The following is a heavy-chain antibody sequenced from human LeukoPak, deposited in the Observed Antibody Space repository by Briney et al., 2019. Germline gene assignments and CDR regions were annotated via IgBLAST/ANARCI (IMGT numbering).Heavy chain of an antibody. CDR3: ARAQRWLQLFDY. J-gene: IGHJ4*02. V-gene: IGHV4-34*01. CDR2: INHSGST. Sequence: SETLSLTCAVYGGSFSGYYWSWIRQPPGKGLEWIGEINHSGSTNYNPSLKSRVTISVDTSKNQFSLKPSSVTAADTAVYYCARAQRWLQLFDYWGQGTLVTVSS. D-gene: IGHD5-24*01. CDR1: GGSFSGYY.